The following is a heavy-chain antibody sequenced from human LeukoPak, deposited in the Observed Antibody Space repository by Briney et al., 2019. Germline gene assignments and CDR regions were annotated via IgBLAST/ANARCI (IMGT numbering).Heavy chain of an antibody. J-gene: IGHJ6*01. V-gene: IGHV2-5*01. CDR2: IYWNDEK. CDR3: THNLDYRGHV. D-gene: IGHD3-16*02. Sequence: ESGPTLVNPTQTLALTCSISGFSLTTGGVAVGWLRQPPGKALEWLALIYWNDEKRYSPSLRNRFTITKDSSKNQVVLAMTDVDPVDTPTYYCTHNLDYRGHVWGQGTTVTVSS. CDR1: GFSLTTGGVA.